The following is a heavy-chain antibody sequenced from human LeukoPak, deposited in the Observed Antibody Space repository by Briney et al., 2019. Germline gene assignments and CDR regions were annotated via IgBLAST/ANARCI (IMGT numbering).Heavy chain of an antibody. V-gene: IGHV3-23*01. Sequence: GGSLRLSCAASGFTFSSYAMNWVRQAPGKGLEWVSGISGSGGRTYYADSVKGRFTISRDNSKNTLYLQMNSLRAEDTAVYYCAKSVTDYWYFDLWGRGTLVTVSS. CDR2: ISGSGGRT. CDR1: GFTFSSYA. J-gene: IGHJ2*01. CDR3: AKSVTDYWYFDL.